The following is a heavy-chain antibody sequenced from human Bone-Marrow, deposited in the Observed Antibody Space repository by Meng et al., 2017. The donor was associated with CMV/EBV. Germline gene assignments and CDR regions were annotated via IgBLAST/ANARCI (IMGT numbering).Heavy chain of an antibody. V-gene: IGHV3-48*04. Sequence: GGSLRLSCAASGFTFSSYAMHWVRQAPGKGLEWVSYISSSSSTIYYADSVKGRFTISRDNAKNSLYLQMNSLRAEDTAVYYCAREALTYYDFWSGYYNYYYYGMDVWDQGTTVTVSS. CDR3: AREALTYYDFWSGYYNYYYYGMDV. D-gene: IGHD3-3*01. CDR1: GFTFSSYA. J-gene: IGHJ6*02. CDR2: ISSSSSTI.